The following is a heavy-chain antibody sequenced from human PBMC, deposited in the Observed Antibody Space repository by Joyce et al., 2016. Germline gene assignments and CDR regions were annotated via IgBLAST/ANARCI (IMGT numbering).Heavy chain of an antibody. J-gene: IGHJ4*02. CDR2: SNPNTGRT. Sequence: QVHLVRSGAEVKKPGASVKVSCKSSGYTFTAYYMHWVRQAPGQGLGWMVLSNPNTGRTNYAKNFQGTVTMTRDTSISTIYMDLSRLKFDDTAMYYCTRALNAYKLLPLKYWGKGTLVTVSS. V-gene: IGHV1-2*02. CDR3: TRALNAYKLLPLKY. D-gene: IGHD2-15*01. CDR1: GYTFTAYY.